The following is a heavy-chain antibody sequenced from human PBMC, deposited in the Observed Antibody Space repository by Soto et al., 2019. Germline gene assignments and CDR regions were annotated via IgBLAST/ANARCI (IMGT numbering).Heavy chain of an antibody. D-gene: IGHD2-21*02. Sequence: QSGGSLRLSCAVSGFSISNNYMFWVRQAPGKGLDWVSVIYTVGSAYYADSVKGRFTISRDSSKNMLYLQMNSLRDEDTAVYYCARDGGDRASRFGYWGQGTLVTVSS. CDR3: ARDGGDRASRFGY. J-gene: IGHJ4*02. V-gene: IGHV3-53*01. CDR2: IYTVGSA. CDR1: GFSISNNY.